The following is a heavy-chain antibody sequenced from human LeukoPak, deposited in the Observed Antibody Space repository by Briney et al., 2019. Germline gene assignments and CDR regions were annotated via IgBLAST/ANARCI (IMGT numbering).Heavy chain of an antibody. J-gene: IGHJ4*02. CDR1: GGSISSGGYS. Sequence: PSQTLSLTCAVSGGSISSGGYSWSWIRQPPGKGLEWIGYIYHSGSTYYNPSLKSRVTISVDRSKNQFSLKLSSVTAADTAVYYCDRGGGYYDSSGMFDYWDQGTLVTVSS. D-gene: IGHD3-22*01. CDR2: IYHSGST. V-gene: IGHV4-30-2*01. CDR3: DRGGGYYDSSGMFDY.